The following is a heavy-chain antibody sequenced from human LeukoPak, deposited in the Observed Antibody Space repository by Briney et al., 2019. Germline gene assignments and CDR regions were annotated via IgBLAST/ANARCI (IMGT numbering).Heavy chain of an antibody. D-gene: IGHD3-16*01. Sequence: SETLSLTCTVSGGSISSYYWSWIRQPPGKGLEWIGYIYYSGSTNYNPSLKSRVTISVDTSKNQLSLKLTSVTAADTAVYYCSSAALGELCLWDYWGQGTLVTVSS. CDR3: SSAALGELCLWDY. CDR1: GGSISSYY. J-gene: IGHJ4*02. V-gene: IGHV4-59*01. CDR2: IYYSGST.